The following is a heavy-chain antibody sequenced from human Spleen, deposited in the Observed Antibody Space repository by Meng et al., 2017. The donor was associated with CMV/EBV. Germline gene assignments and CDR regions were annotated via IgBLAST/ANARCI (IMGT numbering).Heavy chain of an antibody. CDR1: GDSVSSINTA. CDR2: TYYRSKWYN. J-gene: IGHJ3*02. D-gene: IGHD3-16*01. CDR3: GREGGDAFDI. Sequence: SCAISGDSVSSINTAWNWIRQSPSRGLEWLGRTYYRSKWYNNYAVSVKSRITISPDTSPNQFSLHLNFVTPEDTAVYYCGREGGDAFDIWGQGTMVTVSS. V-gene: IGHV6-1*01.